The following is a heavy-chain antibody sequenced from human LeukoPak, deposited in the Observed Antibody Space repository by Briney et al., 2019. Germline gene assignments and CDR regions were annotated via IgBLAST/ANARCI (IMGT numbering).Heavy chain of an antibody. J-gene: IGHJ3*02. V-gene: IGHV3-53*01. CDR2: IYSGGAT. Sequence: PSETLSLTCAVYGGSFSGYYWSWIRQPPGKGLEWVSAIYSGGATYYADSVKGRFTVSRDDSKNTLYLQVYRLRVEDTAMYYCVSQKWLYAFDIWGQGTMVTVSS. CDR1: GGSFSGYY. D-gene: IGHD5-24*01. CDR3: VSQKWLYAFDI.